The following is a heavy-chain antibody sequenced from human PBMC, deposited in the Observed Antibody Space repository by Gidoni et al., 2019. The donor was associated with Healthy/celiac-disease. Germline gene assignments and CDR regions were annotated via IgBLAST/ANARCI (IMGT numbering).Heavy chain of an antibody. D-gene: IGHD1-26*01. J-gene: IGHJ4*02. CDR3: ARHKGSWYYFDY. CDR1: GGSISSYY. V-gene: IGHV4-59*08. CDR2: IYYSGST. Sequence: QVQLQESGPGLVKTSETLSLTCTVSGGSISSYYWSWIRQPPGKGLEWIGYIYYSGSTNYNPSLKSRVTISVDTSKNQFSLKLSSVTAADTAVYYCARHKGSWYYFDYWGQGTLVTVSS.